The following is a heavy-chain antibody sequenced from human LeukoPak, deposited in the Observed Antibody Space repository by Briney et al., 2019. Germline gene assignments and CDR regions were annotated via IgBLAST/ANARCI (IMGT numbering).Heavy chain of an antibody. Sequence: SETLSLTCTVSSGSMSNYYWTWIRQPPGKGLEWIGYIYYSGSTNYNPSLKSRVTISVDTSKNQFSLKLSSVTAADTAMYYCARTYCGGDCYFRYWGQGTLVTVSS. D-gene: IGHD2-21*02. CDR1: SGSMSNYY. CDR2: IYYSGST. V-gene: IGHV4-59*08. J-gene: IGHJ4*02. CDR3: ARTYCGGDCYFRY.